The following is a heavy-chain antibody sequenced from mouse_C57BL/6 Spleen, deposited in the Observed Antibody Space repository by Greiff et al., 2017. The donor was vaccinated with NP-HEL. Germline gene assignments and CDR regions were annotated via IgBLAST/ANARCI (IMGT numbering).Heavy chain of an antibody. D-gene: IGHD1-1*01. CDR1: GFSLTSYG. CDR3: ARHVTVVGYAMDY. Sequence: VKLMESGPGLVAPSQSLSITCTVSGFSLTSYGVHWVRQPPGKGLEWLVVIWSDGSTTYNSALKSRLSTSKDNSKSKVFLKMNSLQTDDTAMYYRARHVTVVGYAMDYWGQGTSVTVSS. J-gene: IGHJ4*01. CDR2: IWSDGST. V-gene: IGHV2-6-1*01.